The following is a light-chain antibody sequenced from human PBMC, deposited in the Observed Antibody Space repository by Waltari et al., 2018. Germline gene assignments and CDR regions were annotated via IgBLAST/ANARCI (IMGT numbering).Light chain of an antibody. CDR1: QSISSW. J-gene: IGKJ4*01. CDR2: KAS. V-gene: IGKV1-5*03. CDR3: QQYNSYPLT. Sequence: DIQMTQFPSTLSASVGDRVTITCRASQSISSWLAWYQQKSGNAPKLMICKASSLESGVPSRFSGSGSGTEFAVTISSLQPDDFATYYCQQYNSYPLTFGGGTKVEIK.